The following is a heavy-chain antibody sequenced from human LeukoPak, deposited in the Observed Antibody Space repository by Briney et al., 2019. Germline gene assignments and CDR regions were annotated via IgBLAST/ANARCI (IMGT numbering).Heavy chain of an antibody. CDR3: ARGGGYCSSTSCYLDY. Sequence: GGSLILSCAASGFTFSSYDMHWVRQAKGKGLQWVSVIGTAGDTYYPGSVKGRFTISRENAKNSLYLQMNSLRAGDTAVYYCARGGGYCSSTSCYLDYWGQGTLVTVSS. CDR2: IGTAGDT. CDR1: GFTFSSYD. V-gene: IGHV3-13*01. J-gene: IGHJ4*02. D-gene: IGHD2-2*01.